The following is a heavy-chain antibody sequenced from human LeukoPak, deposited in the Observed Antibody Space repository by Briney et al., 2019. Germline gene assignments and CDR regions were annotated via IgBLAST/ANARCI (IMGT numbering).Heavy chain of an antibody. CDR2: ISNTGSDT. Sequence: PGGSLRLSCAASGFTFSNYAMSWVRQAPGKGLEWGSTISNTGSDTYYADSVKGRFTISRDNSENTLYLQMNNLRAEDTAIHYCAKVPYSDYGSGRPPFMDVWDQGTTVAVSS. D-gene: IGHD3-10*01. J-gene: IGHJ6*02. CDR3: AKVPYSDYGSGRPPFMDV. V-gene: IGHV3-23*01. CDR1: GFTFSNYA.